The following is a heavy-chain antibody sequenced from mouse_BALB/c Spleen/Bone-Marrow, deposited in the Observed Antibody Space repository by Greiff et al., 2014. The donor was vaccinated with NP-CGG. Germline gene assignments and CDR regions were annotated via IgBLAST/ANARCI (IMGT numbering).Heavy chain of an antibody. CDR1: GFTFNTYA. CDR2: ISSKSHNYAT. CDR3: VRDWDFDY. V-gene: IGHV10-1*02. Sequence: DVHLVESGGGLGQPKGSLKVSCAASGFTFNTYAMNWVRQAPGKGLEWVARISSKSHNYATFYADSVKDRLTISRDDSQNMLYLQMNNLKTEDTAMYYCVRDWDFDYWGQGTTLTVSS. D-gene: IGHD4-1*01. J-gene: IGHJ2*01.